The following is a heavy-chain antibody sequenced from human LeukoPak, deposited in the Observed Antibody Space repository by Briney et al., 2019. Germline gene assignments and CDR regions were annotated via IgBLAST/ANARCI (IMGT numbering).Heavy chain of an antibody. CDR1: GFTVSSNY. Sequence: GGSLRLSCAASGFTVSSNYMSWVRQAPGKGLEWVSVIYSGGSTYYADSVKGRFTISRDNSKNTLYLQMNSLRAEDTAVYYCAKDTLSTVTTDYWGQGTLVTVSS. CDR2: IYSGGST. D-gene: IGHD4-17*01. J-gene: IGHJ4*02. V-gene: IGHV3-66*01. CDR3: AKDTLSTVTTDY.